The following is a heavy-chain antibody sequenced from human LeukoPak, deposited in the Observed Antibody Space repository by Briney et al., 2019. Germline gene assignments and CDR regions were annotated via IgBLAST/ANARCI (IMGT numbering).Heavy chain of an antibody. V-gene: IGHV4-59*08. J-gene: IGHJ4*02. CDR2: IYYSGST. CDR3: ARHSGWYSSSWYFDY. CDR1: GGSISGYY. D-gene: IGHD6-13*01. Sequence: PSETLSLTCTVSGGSISGYYWSWIRQPPGKGLEWIGYIYYSGSTNYNPSLKSRVTISVDTSKNQSSLKLSSVTAADTAVYYCARHSGWYSSSWYFDYWGQGTLVTVSS.